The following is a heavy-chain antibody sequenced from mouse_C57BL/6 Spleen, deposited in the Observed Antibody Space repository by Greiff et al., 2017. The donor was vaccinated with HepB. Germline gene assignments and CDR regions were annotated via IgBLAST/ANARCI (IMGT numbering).Heavy chain of an antibody. CDR3: ARTGSSYGYFDV. CDR1: GYTFTDYY. CDR2: IYPGSGST. V-gene: IGHV1-75*01. D-gene: IGHD1-1*01. Sequence: VKLMESGPELVKPGASVKISCKASGYTFTDYYINWVKQRPGQGLEWIGWIYPGSGSTYYNEKFKGKATLTVDKSSSTAYMLLSSLTSEDSAVYVCARTGSSYGYFDVWGTGTTVTVSS. J-gene: IGHJ1*03.